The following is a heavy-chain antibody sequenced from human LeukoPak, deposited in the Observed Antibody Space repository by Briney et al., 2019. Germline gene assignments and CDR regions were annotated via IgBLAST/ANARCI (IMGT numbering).Heavy chain of an antibody. J-gene: IGHJ4*02. Sequence: GGSLRLSCAVSGFTFSTYWMNWYRQAPGKGLEWVGNINQDASEINYVDSVRGRFTISRDNAKNSLHLQMNSLRAGDTAVYYCATDRDNSDWQKRFDSWGQGTLVTVSS. CDR2: INQDASEI. D-gene: IGHD2-21*02. CDR3: ATDRDNSDWQKRFDS. V-gene: IGHV3-7*01. CDR1: GFTFSTYW.